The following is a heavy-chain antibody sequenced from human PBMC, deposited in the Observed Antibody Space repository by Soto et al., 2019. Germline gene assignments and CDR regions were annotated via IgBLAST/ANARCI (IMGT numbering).Heavy chain of an antibody. CDR3: AKNYLDV. CDR2: ISGSAATT. CDR1: GFTFSNFA. Sequence: EVQQLESGGALVQPGGSLRLSCATSGFTFSNFARTWVRQAPGKGLEWVSAISGSAATTYYADSVKGRFTISRDNSKNTLYLQMNILRVEDTAVYYCAKNYLDVWGNGTTVTVSS. V-gene: IGHV3-23*01. J-gene: IGHJ6*03.